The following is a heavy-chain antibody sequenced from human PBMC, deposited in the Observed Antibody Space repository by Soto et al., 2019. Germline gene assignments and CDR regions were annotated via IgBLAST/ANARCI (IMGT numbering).Heavy chain of an antibody. CDR1: GFSFSYYG. CDR2: ITHDGYNR. CDR3: AKGGSFDI. J-gene: IGHJ4*02. V-gene: IGHV3-30*18. Sequence: QVQLVESGGSVVQPGGSRRLSCAASGFSFSYYGLHWVRKAPGKGLEWLALITHDGYNRYYADSVKGRFTISRDNSKNTIFLQMNSLKSEDTAVYYCAKGGSFDIWGQGTPVTVSS. D-gene: IGHD6-6*01.